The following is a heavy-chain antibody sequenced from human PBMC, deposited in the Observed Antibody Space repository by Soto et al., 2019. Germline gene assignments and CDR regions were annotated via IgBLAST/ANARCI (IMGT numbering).Heavy chain of an antibody. D-gene: IGHD6-6*01. J-gene: IGHJ6*02. CDR1: GVTFSSYA. CDR2: IIPIFGTA. CDR3: ARERPIYSSSSPLAYYGMDV. Sequence: SVKVSCKASGVTFSSYAISWVRQAPGQGLEWMGGIIPIFGTANYAQKFQGRVTITADESTSTACMELSSLRSEDTAVYYCARERPIYSSSSPLAYYGMDVWGQGTTVTVS. V-gene: IGHV1-69*13.